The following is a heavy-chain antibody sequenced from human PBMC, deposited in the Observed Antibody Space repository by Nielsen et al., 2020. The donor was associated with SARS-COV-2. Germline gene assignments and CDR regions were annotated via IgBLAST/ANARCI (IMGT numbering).Heavy chain of an antibody. J-gene: IGHJ4*02. CDR3: AKTISGSYYGPFDY. V-gene: IGHV3-9*01. CDR2: ISWNSGSI. CDR1: GFTFDDYA. D-gene: IGHD1-26*01. Sequence: SLKISCAASGFTFDDYAMHWVRQAPGKGLEWVSGISWNSGSIGYADSVKGRFTISRDNAKNSLYLQMNSLRAEDTAVYYCAKTISGSYYGPFDYWGQGTLVTVSS.